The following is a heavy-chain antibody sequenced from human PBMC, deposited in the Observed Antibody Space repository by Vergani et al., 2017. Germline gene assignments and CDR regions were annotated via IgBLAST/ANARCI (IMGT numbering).Heavy chain of an antibody. CDR3: ARVPYYYYYMDV. CDR1: GYSISSGYY. Sequence: QVQLQESGPGLVKPSETLSLTCAVSGYSISSGYYWGWIRQPPGKGLEWIGSIYHSGSTNYNPSLKSRVTISVDTSKNQFSLKLSSVTAADTAVYYCARVPYYYYYMDVWGKGTTVTVSS. J-gene: IGHJ6*03. CDR2: IYHSGST. V-gene: IGHV4-38-2*01.